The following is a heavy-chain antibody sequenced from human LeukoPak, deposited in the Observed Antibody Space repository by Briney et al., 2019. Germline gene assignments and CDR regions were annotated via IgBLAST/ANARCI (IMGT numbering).Heavy chain of an antibody. CDR3: ARDDNWGSDS. CDR1: GFTFSSYW. V-gene: IGHV3-7*03. D-gene: IGHD7-27*01. Sequence: GGSLRLSCASSGFTFSSYWMSWVRQVPGKGLEWVANINQDGSEKNYEGSVKGRFTISRDNAKNSLYLQMKSLRAEDTAVYYCARDDNWGSDSWGQGTLVTVSS. J-gene: IGHJ4*02. CDR2: INQDGSEK.